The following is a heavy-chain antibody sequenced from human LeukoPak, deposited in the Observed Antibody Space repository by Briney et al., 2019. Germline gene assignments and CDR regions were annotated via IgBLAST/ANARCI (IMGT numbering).Heavy chain of an antibody. Sequence: SETLSLTCTVSGGSISSYYWSWIRQPPGKGLEWIGYIYYSGSTNYNPSLKSRVTISVGTSKNQFSLKLSSVTAADTAVYYCARGSKCSGGSCYPHNWFDPWGQGTLVTVSS. D-gene: IGHD2-15*01. CDR1: GGSISSYY. V-gene: IGHV4-59*01. CDR2: IYYSGST. J-gene: IGHJ5*02. CDR3: ARGSKCSGGSCYPHNWFDP.